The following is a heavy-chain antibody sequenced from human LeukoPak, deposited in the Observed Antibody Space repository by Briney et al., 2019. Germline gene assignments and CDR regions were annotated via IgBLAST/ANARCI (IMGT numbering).Heavy chain of an antibody. D-gene: IGHD3-22*01. CDR3: AREKTAYYYDRSGFSEGAFDV. CDR1: GGSISSGGEY. V-gene: IGHV4-31*03. CDR2: VYYSGST. J-gene: IGHJ3*01. Sequence: SQTLSLTCTVSGGSISSGGEYWSWISHLPEKGLEWIGYVYYSGSTYYNPSLESRITMSVDTSENQFSLKLTSVTAADTAVYYCAREKTAYYYDRSGFSEGAFDVWGQGTMVTVSS.